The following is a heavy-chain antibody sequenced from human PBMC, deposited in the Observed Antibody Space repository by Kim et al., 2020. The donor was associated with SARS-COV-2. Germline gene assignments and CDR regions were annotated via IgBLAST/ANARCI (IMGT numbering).Heavy chain of an antibody. CDR1: GYTFTSYG. V-gene: IGHV1-18*01. CDR2: ISAYNGNT. J-gene: IGHJ4*02. CDR3: ARDLVRYCSSTSCYGDLFDY. Sequence: ASVEVSCKASGYTFTSYGISWVRQAPGQGLEWMGWISAYNGNTNYAQKLQGRVTMTTDTSTSTAYMELRSLRSDDTAVYYCARDLVRYCSSTSCYGDLFDYWGQGTLVTVSS. D-gene: IGHD2-2*01.